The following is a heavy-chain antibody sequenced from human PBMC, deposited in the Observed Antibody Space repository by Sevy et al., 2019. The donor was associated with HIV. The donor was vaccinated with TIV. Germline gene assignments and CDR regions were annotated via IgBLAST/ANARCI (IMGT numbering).Heavy chain of an antibody. CDR1: GFTFSSYW. J-gene: IGHJ6*03. Sequence: GGSLRLSCAASGFTFSSYWMHWVRQAPGEGLVWVSRINSDGSSTSYADSVKGRFTISRDNAKNTLYLQMNSLRAEDTAVYYCARDLVVALYYYMDVWGKGTTVTVSS. CDR2: INSDGSST. V-gene: IGHV3-74*01. D-gene: IGHD2-15*01. CDR3: ARDLVVALYYYMDV.